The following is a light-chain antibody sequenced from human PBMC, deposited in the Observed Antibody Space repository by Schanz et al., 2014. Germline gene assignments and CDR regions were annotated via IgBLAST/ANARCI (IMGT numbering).Light chain of an antibody. Sequence: DIQMTQSPSSLSASVGDRVTITCRASQGISSYLAWYQQKPGKAPKLLIYAASTLQSGVPSRFSGSGSGTDFTLTISSLQPDDFATYYCQHYNTYSGTFGQGTRVEIK. J-gene: IGKJ1*01. V-gene: IGKV1-27*01. CDR3: QHYNTYSGT. CDR1: QGISSY. CDR2: AAS.